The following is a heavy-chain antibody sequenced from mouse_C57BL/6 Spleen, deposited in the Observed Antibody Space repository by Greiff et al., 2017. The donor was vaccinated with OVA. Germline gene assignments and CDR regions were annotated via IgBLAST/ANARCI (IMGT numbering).Heavy chain of an antibody. V-gene: IGHV5-6*02. CDR3: ARQRGLGNLSYWYFDV. Sequence: EVMLVESGGDLVKPGGSLKLSCAASGFTFSSYGMSWVRQTPDKRLEWVATISSGGSYTYYPDSVKGRFTISRDNAKNTLYLQMSSLKSEDTAMYYCARQRGLGNLSYWYFDVWGTGTTVTVSS. J-gene: IGHJ1*03. CDR1: GFTFSSYG. D-gene: IGHD2-1*01. CDR2: ISSGGSYT.